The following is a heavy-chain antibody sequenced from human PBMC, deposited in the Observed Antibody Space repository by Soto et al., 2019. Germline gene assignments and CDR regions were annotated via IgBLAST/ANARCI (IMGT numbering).Heavy chain of an antibody. CDR2: IYPGDSDT. CDR3: ARQRGDGSELIAFDI. V-gene: IGHV5-51*01. CDR1: GYSFTSYW. D-gene: IGHD3-16*01. Sequence: GESLKISCKGSGYSFTSYWIGWVRQMPGKGLEWMGIIYPGDSDTRYSPSFQGQVTISADKSISTAYLQWSSLKASDTDMYYCARQRGDGSELIAFDIWGQGTMVTVSS. J-gene: IGHJ3*02.